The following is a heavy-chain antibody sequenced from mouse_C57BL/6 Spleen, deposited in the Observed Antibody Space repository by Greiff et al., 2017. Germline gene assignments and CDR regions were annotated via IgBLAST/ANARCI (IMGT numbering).Heavy chain of an antibody. J-gene: IGHJ4*01. V-gene: IGHV1-15*01. CDR2: IDPETGGT. CDR3: TRSGNYRYYAMDY. D-gene: IGHD2-1*01. CDR1: GYTFTDYE. Sequence: VKLKESGAELVRPGASVTLSCKASGYTFTDYEMHWVKQTPVHGLEWIGAIDPETGGTAYNQKFKGKAILTADKSSSTAYMELRSLTSEDSAVYYCTRSGNYRYYAMDYWGQGTSVTVSS.